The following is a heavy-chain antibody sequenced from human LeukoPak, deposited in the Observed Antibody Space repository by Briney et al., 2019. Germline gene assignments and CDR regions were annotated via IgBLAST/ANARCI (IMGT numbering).Heavy chain of an antibody. V-gene: IGHV3-30*02. J-gene: IGHJ4*02. CDR3: ARDLRDDSSSWYFASGSFDY. CDR1: GFTFGSYG. Sequence: PGGSLRLSCAASGFTFGSYGMHWVRQAPGKGLEWVAFIRYDGSNKYYADSVKGRFTISRDNSKNTLYLQMNSLRAEDTAVYYCARDLRDDSSSWYFASGSFDYWGQGTLVTVSS. CDR2: IRYDGSNK. D-gene: IGHD6-13*01.